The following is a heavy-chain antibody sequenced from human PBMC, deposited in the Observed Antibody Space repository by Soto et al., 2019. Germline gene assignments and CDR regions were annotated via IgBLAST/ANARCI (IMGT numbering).Heavy chain of an antibody. CDR2: ISGSGGST. Sequence: GGSLRLSCAASGFTFSSYAMSWVRQAPGKGLEWVSAISGSGGSTYYADSVKGRFTISRDNSKNTLYLQMNSLRAEDTAVYYCAKDSYAMVQGCLDYWGQGTLVTVSS. CDR3: AKDSYAMVQGCLDY. V-gene: IGHV3-23*01. J-gene: IGHJ4*02. CDR1: GFTFSSYA. D-gene: IGHD2-8*01.